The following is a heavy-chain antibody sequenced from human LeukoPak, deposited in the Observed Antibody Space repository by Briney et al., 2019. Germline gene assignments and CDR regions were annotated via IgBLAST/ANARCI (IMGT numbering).Heavy chain of an antibody. CDR2: ISGYNGNT. CDR3: AREEVRRAVAGYFDY. V-gene: IGHV1-18*01. J-gene: IGHJ4*02. CDR1: GYSFSSYG. D-gene: IGHD6-19*01. Sequence: ASVKVSCKASGYSFSSYGISWVRQAPGQGREWMGWISGYNGNTNYAQKLQGRVTMTTDTSTSTAYMELRSLRSDDTAVYYCAREEVRRAVAGYFDYWGQGTLVTVSS.